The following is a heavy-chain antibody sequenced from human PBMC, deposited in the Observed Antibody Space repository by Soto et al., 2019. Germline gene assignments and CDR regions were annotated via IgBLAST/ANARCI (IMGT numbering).Heavy chain of an antibody. CDR3: AREYYYGSGSYAIDY. CDR2: IYYSGST. CDR1: GGSISSYY. J-gene: IGHJ4*02. V-gene: IGHV4-59*01. D-gene: IGHD3-10*01. Sequence: QVQLQESGPGLVKPSETLSLTCTVSGGSISSYYWSWIRQPPGKGLEWIGYIYYSGSTNYNPSLKSRVPISVDTSKNQFSLKLSSVTAADTAVYYCAREYYYGSGSYAIDYWGQGTLVTVSS.